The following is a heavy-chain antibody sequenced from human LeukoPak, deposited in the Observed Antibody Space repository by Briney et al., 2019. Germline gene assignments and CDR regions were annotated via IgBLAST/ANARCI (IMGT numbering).Heavy chain of an antibody. Sequence: QPGGSLRLSCATSGFTFSTYWMTWVRQAPGKGLEWVANIKQVGSQKYYVDSVKGRFTISRDNAKNSLYLQMNSLRVEDTAVYYCARDVLGRSGEQLDYWGQGTLVTVSS. CDR2: IKQVGSQK. D-gene: IGHD3-3*01. J-gene: IGHJ4*02. CDR3: ARDVLGRSGEQLDY. V-gene: IGHV3-7*03. CDR1: GFTFSTYW.